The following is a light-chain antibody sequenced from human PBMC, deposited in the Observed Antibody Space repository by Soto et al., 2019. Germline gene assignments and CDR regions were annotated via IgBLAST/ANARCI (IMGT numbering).Light chain of an antibody. Sequence: QSVLTQPASVSGSPGQSITIYCTGTSSDVGGYNSVSWYQHQPGKAPKLMIYDVSTRPSGVSNRFSGSQSVNTASLTISGLQAEDEADYYCSSFTSSITYVFGTGTKVTVL. CDR2: DVS. CDR1: SSDVGGYNS. V-gene: IGLV2-14*01. J-gene: IGLJ1*01. CDR3: SSFTSSITYV.